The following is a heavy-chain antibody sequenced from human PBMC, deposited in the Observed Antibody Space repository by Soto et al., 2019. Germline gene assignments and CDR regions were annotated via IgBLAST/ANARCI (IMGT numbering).Heavy chain of an antibody. D-gene: IGHD6-13*01. Sequence: PGGSLRLSCAASGFTFRTYWMHWVRQVPGEGPVWVSHINTDGSETKYADSVKGRFTISRDNAENTVYLQMNSLRVEDTAVYYCARDEEAVPWYVVDYWGQGIQVTVSS. CDR2: INTDGSET. CDR1: GFTFRTYW. J-gene: IGHJ4*02. CDR3: ARDEEAVPWYVVDY. V-gene: IGHV3-74*01.